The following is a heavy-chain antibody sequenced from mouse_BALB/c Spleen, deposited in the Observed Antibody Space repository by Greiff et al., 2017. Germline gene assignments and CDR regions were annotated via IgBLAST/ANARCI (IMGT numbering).Heavy chain of an antibody. V-gene: IGHV1-67*01. J-gene: IGHJ4*01. CDR1: GYTFTDYA. CDR3: ARRGVVDYYAMDY. CDR2: ISTYYGNT. Sequence: QVQLKQSGPELVRPGVSVKISCKGSGYTFTDYAMHWVKQSHAKSLEWIGVISTYYGNTNYNQKFKGKATMTVDKSSSTAYMELARLTSEDSAIYYCARRGVVDYYAMDYWGQGTSVTVSS. D-gene: IGHD1-1*01.